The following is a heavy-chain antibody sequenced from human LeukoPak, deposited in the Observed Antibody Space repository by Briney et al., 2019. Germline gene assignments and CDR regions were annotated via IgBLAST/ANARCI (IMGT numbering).Heavy chain of an antibody. CDR2: INHSGST. CDR1: GGSFSGYY. V-gene: IGHV4-34*01. Sequence: TSETLSLTCAVYGGSFSGYYWSWIRQPPGKGLEWIGEINHSGSTNYNPSLKSRVTISVDTSKNQFSLKLSSVTAADTAVYYCARVPYYDFWSGSGYYFDYWGQGTLVTVSS. J-gene: IGHJ4*02. D-gene: IGHD3-3*01. CDR3: ARVPYYDFWSGSGYYFDY.